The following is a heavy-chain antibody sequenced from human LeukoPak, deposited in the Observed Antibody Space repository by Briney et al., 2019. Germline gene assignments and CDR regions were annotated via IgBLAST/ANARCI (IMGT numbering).Heavy chain of an antibody. CDR2: IFYDGSKK. V-gene: IGHV3-33*01. D-gene: IGHD2/OR15-2a*01. Sequence: GGSLRLSCAASGFTSSNYGMHWVRQAPGKGLEWLAAIFYDGSKKYYADTVKGRFTISRDNSKNTLYLQVDSLTAEDTAVYYCARDQALYFSYGDFWGQGTLVTVSS. J-gene: IGHJ4*02. CDR1: GFTSSNYG. CDR3: ARDQALYFSYGDF.